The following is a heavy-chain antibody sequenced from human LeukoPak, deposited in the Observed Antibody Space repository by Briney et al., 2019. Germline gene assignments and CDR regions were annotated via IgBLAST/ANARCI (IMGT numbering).Heavy chain of an antibody. V-gene: IGHV4-39*01. D-gene: IGHD6-19*01. J-gene: IGHJ4*02. CDR3: ARHPIKLRWSSGWYYFDY. Sequence: SETLSLTCTVSGGSISSSSYYWGWIRQPPGKGLEWIGSIYFRDNTYYNPSLKSRVTISVDTSKKQFSLTLKSVTDADTAVYYCARHPIKLRWSSGWYYFDYWGQGTLITVSS. CDR2: IYFRDNT. CDR1: GGSISSSSYY.